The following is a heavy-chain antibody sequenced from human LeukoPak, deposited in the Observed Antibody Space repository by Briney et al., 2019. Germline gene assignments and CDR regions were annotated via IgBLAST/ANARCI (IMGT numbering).Heavy chain of an antibody. CDR3: ARTSHSSGWFFARTHGDYYGMDV. Sequence: GGSLRLSCAASGFTFSSYWMSWVRQAPGKGLEWVANIKQDGSEKYYVDSVKGRFTISRDNAKNSLYLQMNSLRAEDTAVYYCARTSHSSGWFFARTHGDYYGMDVWGQGTTVTVSS. J-gene: IGHJ6*02. CDR1: GFTFSSYW. D-gene: IGHD6-19*01. V-gene: IGHV3-7*01. CDR2: IKQDGSEK.